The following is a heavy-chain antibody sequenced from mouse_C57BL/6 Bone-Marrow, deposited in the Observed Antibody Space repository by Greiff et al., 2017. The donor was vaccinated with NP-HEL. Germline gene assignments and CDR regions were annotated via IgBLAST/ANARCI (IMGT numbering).Heavy chain of an antibody. CDR3: ARQGDYGPQYFDV. Sequence: DVHLVESGGGLVQPGESLKLSCESNEYEFPSHDMTWVRKTPEKRLELVAAINSDGGSTYYPDTMERRFIISRDNTKKTLYLQMSRLRSEDTAWYYGARQGDYGPQYFDVWGTGTTVTVSS. J-gene: IGHJ1*03. V-gene: IGHV5-2*01. CDR2: INSDGGST. D-gene: IGHD2-4*01. CDR1: EYEFPSHD.